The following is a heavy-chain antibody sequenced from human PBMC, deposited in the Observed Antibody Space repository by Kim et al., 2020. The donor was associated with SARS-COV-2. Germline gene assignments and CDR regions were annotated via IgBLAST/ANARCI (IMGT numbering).Heavy chain of an antibody. CDR2: IYYSGST. V-gene: IGHV4-31*03. CDR1: GGSISSGGYY. J-gene: IGHJ5*02. CDR3: ASGYYYGSGSSSGWFDP. Sequence: SETLSLTCTVSGGSISSGGYYWSWIRQHPGKGLEWIGYIYYSGSTYYNPSLKSRVTISVDTSKNQFSLKLSSVTAADTAVYYCASGYYYGSGSSSGWFDPWGQGTLVTVSS. D-gene: IGHD3-10*01.